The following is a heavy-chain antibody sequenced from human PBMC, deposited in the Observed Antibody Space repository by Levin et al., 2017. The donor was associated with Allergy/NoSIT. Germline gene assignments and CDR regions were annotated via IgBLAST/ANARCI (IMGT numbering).Heavy chain of an antibody. Sequence: AGGSLRLSCAASGFTVINTYMAWVRQAPGKGLEWVAFIYSGGDKYYADSVKGRFTISRDFFTNKVYLQMNSLRAEDTAVYYCARDPSGDYNYWGQGTQVTVSS. V-gene: IGHV3-53*01. CDR3: ARDPSGDYNY. CDR1: GFTVINTY. D-gene: IGHD4-17*01. J-gene: IGHJ4*02. CDR2: IYSGGDK.